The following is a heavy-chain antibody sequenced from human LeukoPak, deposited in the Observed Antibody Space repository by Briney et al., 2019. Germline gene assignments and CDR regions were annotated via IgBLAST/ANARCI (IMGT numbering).Heavy chain of an antibody. J-gene: IGHJ3*02. CDR3: AGHPPYSSSSRQGVGDAFDI. V-gene: IGHV5-51*01. CDR1: GYSFTSYW. Sequence: GESLKISCKGSGYSFTSYWIGWVRQMPGKGLEWMWIIYPGDSDTRYSPSFQGQVTISADKSISTAYLQRSSLKASDTAMYCCAGHPPYSSSSRQGVGDAFDIWGQGTMVTVSS. D-gene: IGHD6-13*01. CDR2: IYPGDSDT.